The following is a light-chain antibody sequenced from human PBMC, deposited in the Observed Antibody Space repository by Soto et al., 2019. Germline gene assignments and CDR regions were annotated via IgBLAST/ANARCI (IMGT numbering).Light chain of an antibody. CDR2: DTS. V-gene: IGKV4-1*01. J-gene: IGKJ4*01. Sequence: DIVMTQSPDSLAVSLGESATINCKSSQSVLYSSNNKNYLAWYQHKPGQTPRLLIYDTSTRATGVPTRFSGSRSGAEFTLTINSLQSEDFAVYYCQPYNNWPLTFGGGTKVDIK. CDR1: QSVLYSSNNKNY. CDR3: QPYNNWPLT.